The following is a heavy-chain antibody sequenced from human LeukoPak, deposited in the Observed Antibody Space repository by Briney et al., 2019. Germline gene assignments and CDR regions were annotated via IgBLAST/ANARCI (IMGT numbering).Heavy chain of an antibody. Sequence: PSETLSLTCAVYGGSFSGYYWSWIRQPPGKGLEWIGEINHSGSTNYNPSLKSRVTISVDTSKNQLSLKLSSVTAADTAVYYCARSIAVAGTGDYWGQGTLVTVSS. D-gene: IGHD6-19*01. J-gene: IGHJ4*02. CDR1: GGSFSGYY. V-gene: IGHV4-34*01. CDR2: INHSGST. CDR3: ARSIAVAGTGDY.